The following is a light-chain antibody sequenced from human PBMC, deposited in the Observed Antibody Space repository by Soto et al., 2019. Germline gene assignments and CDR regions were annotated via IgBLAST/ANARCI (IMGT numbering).Light chain of an antibody. V-gene: IGKV3-20*01. Sequence: NELTQSPGTLSLSPGERATLSCRASRSVTSNFVAWYQQKPGQAPRLLVYGASTRAIDMPERFSGSGSGTDFTLTINRLEPENFAVYLCQQYGSSPRWTFGQRTKVEIK. CDR3: QQYGSSPRWT. CDR2: GAS. CDR1: RSVTSNF. J-gene: IGKJ2*02.